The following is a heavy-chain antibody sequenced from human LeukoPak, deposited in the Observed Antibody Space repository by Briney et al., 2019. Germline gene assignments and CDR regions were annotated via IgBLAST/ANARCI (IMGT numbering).Heavy chain of an antibody. CDR1: GFSFSSYA. D-gene: IGHD6-13*01. J-gene: IGHJ4*02. CDR2: IYYSGST. Sequence: PGGSLRLSCAASGFSFSSYAMSWVRQPPGKGLEWIGSIYYSGSTYYNPSLKSRVTISVDTSKNQFSLKLSSVTAADTAVYYCARHSSSWLVDYWGQGTLVTVSS. V-gene: IGHV4-39*01. CDR3: ARHSSSWLVDY.